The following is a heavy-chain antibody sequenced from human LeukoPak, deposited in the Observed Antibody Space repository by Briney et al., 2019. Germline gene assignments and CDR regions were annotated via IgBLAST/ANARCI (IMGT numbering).Heavy chain of an antibody. CDR2: INPKSGGT. D-gene: IGHD2-2*01. V-gene: IGHV1-2*02. CDR3: ARGYCSSTSCPYYYYMDV. J-gene: IGHJ6*03. CDR1: GYTFTGYY. Sequence: ASVKVSCKASGYTFTGYYMHWVRQAPGQGLEWMGWINPKSGGTNYAPKFQGRVTMTRDTSISTAYMELSRLRSDDTAVYYCARGYCSSTSCPYYYYMDVWGKGTTVTVSS.